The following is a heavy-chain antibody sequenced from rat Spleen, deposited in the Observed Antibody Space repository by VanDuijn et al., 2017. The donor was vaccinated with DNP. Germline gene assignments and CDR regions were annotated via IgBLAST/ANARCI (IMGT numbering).Heavy chain of an antibody. CDR1: GLTFSDYN. CDR3: IRWNSGHFDY. CDR2: IGSDDYAP. V-gene: IGHV5-22*01. Sequence: EVQQVESGGGLVQPGRSLKLSCVVSGLTFSDYNMAWVRQAPKKGLEWVAYIGSDDYAPYYGDSVKGRFTISRDNAKSTLYLQMNSLRSEDMATYYCIRWNSGHFDYWGQGVMVTVSS. J-gene: IGHJ2*01. D-gene: IGHD4-3*01.